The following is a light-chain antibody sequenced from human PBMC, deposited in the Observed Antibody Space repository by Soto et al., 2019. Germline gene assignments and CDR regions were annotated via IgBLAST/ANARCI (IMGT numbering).Light chain of an antibody. CDR3: QQDQKNVT. V-gene: IGKV2-28*01. CDR2: LGS. CDR1: QILPLSSGNNY. J-gene: IGKJ4*01. Sequence: DIVLTQSPLSLPVTPGESASISSKASQILPLSSGNNYLDWYLQKPGQSPKLLIYLGSTRACGVPDRFSGSGSGTDFTLTISTVQAEDVAVYYCQQDQKNVTFGRGTKVDIK.